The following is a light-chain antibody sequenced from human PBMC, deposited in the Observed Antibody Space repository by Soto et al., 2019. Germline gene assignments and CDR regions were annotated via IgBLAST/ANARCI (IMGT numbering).Light chain of an antibody. CDR1: QSIGTY. V-gene: IGKV1-39*01. CDR2: SVS. J-gene: IGKJ4*01. Sequence: DIQMTHSPSSLSASVGDRVTTTCPASQSIGTYLDWYQHKPGKAPKVVIYSVSILQGGVPSRFSGSGSGTDFTLTVSGLQPEDSATYYCQQSYVMPVTFGGGTKVDIK. CDR3: QQSYVMPVT.